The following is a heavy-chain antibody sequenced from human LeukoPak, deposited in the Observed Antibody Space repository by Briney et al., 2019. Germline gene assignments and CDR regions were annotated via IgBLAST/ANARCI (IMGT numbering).Heavy chain of an antibody. CDR3: ARGWSYYLY. D-gene: IGHD1-26*01. J-gene: IGHJ4*02. CDR1: GFTFGAYW. Sequence: GGSLRLSYATSGFTFGAYWMSWVRQPPGKGLEWVANIKLDESERYYVDSVKGRFTISRDNAKNSLYLQMNSLRAEDTAVYYCARGWSYYLYWGQGTLVTVSS. V-gene: IGHV3-7*01. CDR2: IKLDESER.